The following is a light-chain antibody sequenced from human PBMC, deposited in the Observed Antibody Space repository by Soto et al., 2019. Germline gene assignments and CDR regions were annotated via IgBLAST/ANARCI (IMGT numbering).Light chain of an antibody. CDR3: QKYNSVPLT. Sequence: DIPMTQSPASLSASVGDRVTITCRASQGISNYLAWYQQKPGKVPKLLIYAASTLKSGVPSRFSGSGSGTDFTLTISSLQPEDVATYYCQKYNSVPLTFGGGTKVEIK. J-gene: IGKJ4*01. CDR1: QGISNY. CDR2: AAS. V-gene: IGKV1-27*01.